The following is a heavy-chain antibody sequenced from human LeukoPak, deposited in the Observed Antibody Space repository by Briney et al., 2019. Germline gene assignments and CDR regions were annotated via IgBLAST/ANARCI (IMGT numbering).Heavy chain of an antibody. CDR3: TRDVSWNDPHGMDV. CDR2: INPNTSGT. V-gene: IGHV1-2*02. CDR1: GYTFINYC. J-gene: IGHJ6*02. Sequence: ASVTVSCTASGYTFINYCMHWVRQAPGQGLEWLGWINPNTSGTSYPQKFQGRVTMTRDTSISTAYMELSRLRSDDTAVYYCTRDVSWNDPHGMDVWGQGTAVTVSS. D-gene: IGHD1-1*01.